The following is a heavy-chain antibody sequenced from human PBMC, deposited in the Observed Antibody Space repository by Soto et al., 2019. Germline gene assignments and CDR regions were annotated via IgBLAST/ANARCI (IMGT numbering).Heavy chain of an antibody. J-gene: IGHJ4*02. Sequence: GGSLRLSCAASGFTFSSHAMHWVRQAPGKGLEWVAVISYDGSNKYYADSVKGRFTISRDNSKNTLYLQMNSLRAEDTAVYYCARELYFRRNVEAARSFDYWGQGTLVTVYS. CDR3: ARELYFRRNVEAARSFDY. CDR2: ISYDGSNK. D-gene: IGHD6-6*01. V-gene: IGHV3-30-3*01. CDR1: GFTFSSHA.